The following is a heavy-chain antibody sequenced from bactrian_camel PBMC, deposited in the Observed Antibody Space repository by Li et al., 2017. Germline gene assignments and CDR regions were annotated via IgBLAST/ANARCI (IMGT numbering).Heavy chain of an antibody. CDR3: AAYSVTCTTDDDYLY. CDR1: PRAYGTWC. J-gene: IGHJ4*01. V-gene: IGHV3S55*01. CDR2: IGSGGST. Sequence: HVQLVESGGGSVQAGGSLRLSCVWSPRAYGTWCMYWFRQVLGKKREGVTAIGSGGSTRSADSVKGRFTISHDNAKNTLALQMNSLKSEDTGMYYCAAYSVTCTTDDDYLYWGQGTQVTVS. D-gene: IGHD5*01.